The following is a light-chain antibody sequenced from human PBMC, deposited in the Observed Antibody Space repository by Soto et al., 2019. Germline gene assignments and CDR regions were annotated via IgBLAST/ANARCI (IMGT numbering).Light chain of an antibody. Sequence: QSVVTQPTSVSGAPRQRVTISCSGGSSNIGSNAVNWYQQFPGKAPKLLIYYDDLLPSWVSDRFSGSKSGTSASLAISGLQSDDEADYYCAAWDDRLNGVVFGGGTKVTVL. V-gene: IGLV1-36*01. J-gene: IGLJ3*02. CDR2: YDD. CDR1: SSNIGSNA. CDR3: AAWDDRLNGVV.